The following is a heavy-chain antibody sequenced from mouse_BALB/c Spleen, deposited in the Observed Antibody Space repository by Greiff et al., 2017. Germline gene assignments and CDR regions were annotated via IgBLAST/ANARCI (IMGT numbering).Heavy chain of an antibody. CDR3: ATYRYD. D-gene: IGHD2-14*01. V-gene: IGHV5-6-3*01. J-gene: IGHJ4*01. CDR1: GFTFSSYG. CDR2: INSNGGST. Sequence: VQLKESGGGLVQPGGSLKLSCAASGFTFSSYGMSWVRQTPDKRLELVATINSNGGSTYYPDSVKGRFTISRDNAKNTLYLQMSSLKSEDTAMYYCATYRYDWGQGTSVTVSS.